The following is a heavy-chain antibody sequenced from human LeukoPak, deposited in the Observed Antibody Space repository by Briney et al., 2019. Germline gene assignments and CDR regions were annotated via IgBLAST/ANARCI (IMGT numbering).Heavy chain of an antibody. J-gene: IGHJ4*02. CDR1: GGSISSYY. D-gene: IGHD6-13*01. V-gene: IGHV4-59*01. Sequence: PSETLSLTCTVSGGSISSYYWSWIRQPPGKGLEWIGYIYYSGSTNYNPSLKSRVTISVDTSKNQFSLKLSSVTAADMAVYYCARYSSSWYGDRGPALDYWGQGTLVTVSS. CDR2: IYYSGST. CDR3: ARYSSSWYGDRGPALDY.